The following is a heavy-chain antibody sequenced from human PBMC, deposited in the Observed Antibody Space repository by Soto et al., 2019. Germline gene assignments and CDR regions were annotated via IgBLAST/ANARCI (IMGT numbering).Heavy chain of an antibody. J-gene: IGHJ5*02. CDR1: GCSISSGGDS. CDR2: IYHSGSA. D-gene: IGHD2-21*01. V-gene: IGHV4-30-2*01. Sequence: QLQLQESGSGLVRPSETLSLTCTVSGCSISSGGDSCSWIRKAPGKGLEWIGYIYHSGSAIYNPSLKSRVTMSADRSKNQFSLRLNSVTAADTAVYYCARAQIPHWFDPWGQGILVTVSP. CDR3: ARAQIPHWFDP.